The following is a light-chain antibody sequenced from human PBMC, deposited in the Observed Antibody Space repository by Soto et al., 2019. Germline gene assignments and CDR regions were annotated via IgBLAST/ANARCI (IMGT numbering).Light chain of an antibody. CDR2: KAS. J-gene: IGKJ2*01. CDR3: QQYNSWYT. CDR1: QSISSW. V-gene: IGKV1-5*03. Sequence: DIQMTQSPSTLSASVGDRVTITCRASQSISSWLAWYQQKPGKAPKFLIYKASILESGVPSRFSGSGSGTEFTLTISSLQPDDFATYYCQQYNSWYTFGQGPKLEIK.